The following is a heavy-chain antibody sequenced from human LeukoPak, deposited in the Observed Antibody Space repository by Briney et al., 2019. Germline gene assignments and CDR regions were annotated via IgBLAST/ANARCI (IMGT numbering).Heavy chain of an antibody. J-gene: IGHJ5*02. CDR3: ASSGYCSGGSCYSFDP. V-gene: IGHV5-10-1*01. D-gene: IGHD2-15*01. CDR1: GYSFTSYW. Sequence: GESLKISCKGSGYSFTSYWISWVRQLPGQGLEWMGRIDPSDSYTNYSPSFQGHVTISADKSISTAYLQWSSLKASDTAMYYCASSGYCSGGSCYSFDPWGQGTLVTVSS. CDR2: IDPSDSYT.